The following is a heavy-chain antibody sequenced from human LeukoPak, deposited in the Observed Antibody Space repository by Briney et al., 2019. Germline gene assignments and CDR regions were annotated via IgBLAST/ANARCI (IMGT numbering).Heavy chain of an antibody. V-gene: IGHV3-9*01. CDR1: GFTFDDYA. D-gene: IGHD3-22*01. Sequence: QPGRSLRLSCAASGFTFDDYAMPWVRQAPGKGLEWVSGISWNSGSIGYADSVKGRFTISRDNAKNSLYLQMNSLRAEDTALYYCAKGYYYDSSGYYRLSAFDIWGQGTMVTVSS. CDR2: ISWNSGSI. CDR3: AKGYYYDSSGYYRLSAFDI. J-gene: IGHJ3*02.